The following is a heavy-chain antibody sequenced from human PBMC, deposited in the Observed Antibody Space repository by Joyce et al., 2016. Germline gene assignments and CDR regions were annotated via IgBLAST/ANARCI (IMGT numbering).Heavy chain of an antibody. V-gene: IGHV4-59*01. Sequence: QVQLQESGPGLVKPSETLSLTCTISGGSISSFHWNWIRQSPGKGLGWIGNIYYSGSTNYNPSLKTRVTMSIDTSKNQFSLTLTSVTAADTAVYYCARRTTNYYYGLDVWGQGATVTVSS. CDR2: IYYSGST. CDR1: GGSISSFH. D-gene: IGHD1-1*01. CDR3: ARRTTNYYYGLDV. J-gene: IGHJ6*02.